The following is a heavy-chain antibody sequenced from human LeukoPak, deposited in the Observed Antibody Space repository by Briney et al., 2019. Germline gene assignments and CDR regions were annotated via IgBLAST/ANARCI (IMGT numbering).Heavy chain of an antibody. Sequence: GGSLRVSCSASGFTFSRHWMHWVRQAPGREMAWVSRINRDVTTTEYADSVKGRFTISRDNAKNTLYLQMNSLGGDDTAFYYCVRDGRVGATGTLLDLWGQGTMVTVSS. J-gene: IGHJ5*02. CDR2: INRDVTTT. CDR1: GFTFSRHW. D-gene: IGHD1-1*01. V-gene: IGHV3-74*03. CDR3: VRDGRVGATGTLLDL.